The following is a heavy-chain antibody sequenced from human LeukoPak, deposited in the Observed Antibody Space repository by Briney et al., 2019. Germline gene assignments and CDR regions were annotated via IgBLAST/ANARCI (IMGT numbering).Heavy chain of an antibody. CDR1: GFTFSNYG. J-gene: IGHJ4*02. CDR2: IRHDGSNK. V-gene: IGHV3-30*02. D-gene: IGHD3-3*01. CDR3: AKASITISGPGDY. Sequence: HAGGSLRLSCAASGFTFSNYGMHWVRQAPGKGLEWVAFIRHDGSNKYYADSVKGRFTISRDNSKNTLYLQMNSLRAEDTAVYYCAKASITISGPGDYWGQGTLVTVSS.